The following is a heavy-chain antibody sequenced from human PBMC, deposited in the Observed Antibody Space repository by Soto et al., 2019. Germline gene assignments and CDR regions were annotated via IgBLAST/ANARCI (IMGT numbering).Heavy chain of an antibody. CDR3: ARWLDDIAAAGTNYYYYGMDV. Sequence: ASVKVSCKASGYTFTSYGISWVRQAPGQGLEWMGWISAYNGNTNYAQKLQGRVTMTTDTSTSTAYMELRSLRSDDTAVYYCARWLDDIAAAGTNYYYYGMDVWGQGTTVTVSS. D-gene: IGHD6-13*01. CDR2: ISAYNGNT. V-gene: IGHV1-18*01. CDR1: GYTFTSYG. J-gene: IGHJ6*02.